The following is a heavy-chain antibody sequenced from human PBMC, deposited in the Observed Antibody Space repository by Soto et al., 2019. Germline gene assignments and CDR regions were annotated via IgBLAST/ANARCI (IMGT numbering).Heavy chain of an antibody. V-gene: IGHV3-23*01. CDR1: GFTFSSYA. D-gene: IGHD3-22*01. CDR3: AKYQVEYYDSSGYYPYYYYGMDV. J-gene: IGHJ6*02. CDR2: ISGSGGST. Sequence: PGGSLRLSCAASGFTFSSYAMSWVRQAPGKGLEWVSAISGSGGSTYYADSVKGRFTISRDNSKNTLYLQMSSLRAEDTAVYYCAKYQVEYYDSSGYYPYYYYGMDVWGQGTTVTVSS.